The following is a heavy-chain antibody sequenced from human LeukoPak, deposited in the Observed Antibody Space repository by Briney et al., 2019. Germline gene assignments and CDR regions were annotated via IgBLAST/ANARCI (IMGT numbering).Heavy chain of an antibody. D-gene: IGHD5-18*01. J-gene: IGHJ6*03. Sequence: ASVKVSCKASGGTFSSYAISWVRQAPGQGLEWMGGIIPIFGTANYAQKFQGRVTITTDESTSTAYMELSSLRSEDTAVNYCAITSYVDTAFLYYMDVWGKGTTVTVSS. CDR1: GGTFSSYA. CDR2: IIPIFGTA. CDR3: AITSYVDTAFLYYMDV. V-gene: IGHV1-69*05.